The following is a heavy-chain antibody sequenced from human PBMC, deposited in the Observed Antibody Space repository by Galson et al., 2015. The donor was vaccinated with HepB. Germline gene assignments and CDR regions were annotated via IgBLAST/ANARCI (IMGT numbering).Heavy chain of an antibody. V-gene: IGHV3-30*04. CDR1: GFTFSSYA. CDR2: ISYDGSNK. Sequence: SLRLSCAASGFTFSSYAMHWVRQAPGKGLEWVAVISYDGSNKYYADSVKGRFTISRDNSKNTLYLQMNSLRAEDTAVYYCARVAGAFDIWGQGTMVTVSS. CDR3: ARVAGAFDI. J-gene: IGHJ3*02.